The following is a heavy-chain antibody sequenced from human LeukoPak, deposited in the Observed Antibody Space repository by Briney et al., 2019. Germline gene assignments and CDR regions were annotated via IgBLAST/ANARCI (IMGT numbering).Heavy chain of an antibody. D-gene: IGHD6-13*01. J-gene: IGHJ4*02. CDR3: ARDWEIAAAGD. Sequence: GGSLRLSCAASGFTFSSYSMNWVRQAPGKGLEWVAVIWYDGSNKYYADSVKGRFTISRDNSKNTLYLQMNSLRAEDTAVYYCARDWEIAAAGDWGQGTLVTVSS. CDR2: IWYDGSNK. V-gene: IGHV3-33*08. CDR1: GFTFSSYS.